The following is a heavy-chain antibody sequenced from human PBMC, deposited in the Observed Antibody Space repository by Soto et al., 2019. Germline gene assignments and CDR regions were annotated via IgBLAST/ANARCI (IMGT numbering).Heavy chain of an antibody. V-gene: IGHV3-23*01. CDR3: AKDPEIVVGIHGMDV. CDR2: ISGSGGST. D-gene: IGHD3-22*01. Sequence: PGGSLRLSCVASGFTFSSYAMSWVRQAPGKGLEWVSAISGSGGSTYYADSVKGRFTISRDNSKNTLYLQMNSLRAEDTAVYYCAKDPEIVVGIHGMDVWGQGTTVTVSS. J-gene: IGHJ6*02. CDR1: GFTFSSYA.